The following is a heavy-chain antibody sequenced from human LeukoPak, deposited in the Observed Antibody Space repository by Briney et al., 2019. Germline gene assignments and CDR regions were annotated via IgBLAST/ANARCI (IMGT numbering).Heavy chain of an antibody. V-gene: IGHV3-15*01. Sequence: GGSLRLSCAASGFTFSNARMSWVRQAPGKGLEWVGRIKSKTDGGTTDYAAPVKGRFTISRDDSKNTLYLQMNSLKTEDTAVYYCTTEGDRYYYDSSGYPSYWGQGTLVTVSS. J-gene: IGHJ4*02. CDR2: IKSKTDGGTT. CDR1: GFTFSNAR. CDR3: TTEGDRYYYDSSGYPSY. D-gene: IGHD3-22*01.